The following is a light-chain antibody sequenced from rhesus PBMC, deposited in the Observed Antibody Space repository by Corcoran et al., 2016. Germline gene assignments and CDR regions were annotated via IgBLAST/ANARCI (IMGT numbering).Light chain of an antibody. Sequence: QSAPTQPPSVSGSPGQSVTISCTGTSSDIGGYNYVSWYQQHPGKAPKLMIYVVSNRPSGVSDRFPGSKSGNTASLTISGLQAEDEADYYCCSYTSSSSFIFGAGTRLTVL. V-gene: IGLV2S7*01. CDR3: CSYTSSSSFI. J-gene: IGLJ1*01. CDR2: VVS. CDR1: SSDIGGYNY.